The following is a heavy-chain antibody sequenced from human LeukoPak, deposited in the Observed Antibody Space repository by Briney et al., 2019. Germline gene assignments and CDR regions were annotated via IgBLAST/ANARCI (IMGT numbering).Heavy chain of an antibody. CDR1: GFTFTNHA. CDR2: ISGSGSVT. Sequence: GESLRLSCAASGFTFTNHAMSWVRQAPGKGLEWVCFISGSGSVTHYADSVRGRFTISRDNSKNTLYLQMNSLRAEDTAVYYCAARGDDYSFDYWGQGTLVTVSS. V-gene: IGHV3-23*01. CDR3: AARGDDYSFDY. D-gene: IGHD4/OR15-4a*01. J-gene: IGHJ4*02.